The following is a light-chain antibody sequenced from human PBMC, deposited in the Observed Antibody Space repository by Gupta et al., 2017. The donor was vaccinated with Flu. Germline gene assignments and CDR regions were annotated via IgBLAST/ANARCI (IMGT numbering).Light chain of an antibody. CDR3: SSYTSTSTFYV. CDR1: SNDVGRSDS. Sequence: QSALTQPASVSGSPGQSITISCSGTSNDVGRSDSVSWYQQSPGKAPKLLIYDVSCRPSGVSSRFSGSKSGNSASLTISGLQAEDETDYFCSSYTSTSTFYVFGTGTKVTVL. CDR2: DVS. J-gene: IGLJ1*01. V-gene: IGLV2-14*03.